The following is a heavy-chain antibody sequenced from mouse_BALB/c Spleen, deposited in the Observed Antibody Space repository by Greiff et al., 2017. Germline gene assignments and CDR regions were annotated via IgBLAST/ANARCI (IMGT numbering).Heavy chain of an antibody. CDR1: GFTFSSYG. V-gene: IGHV5-6-3*01. Sequence: EVNVVESGGGLVQPGGSLKLSCAASGFTFSSYGMSWVRQTPDKRLELVATINSNGGSTYYPDSVKGRFTISRDYAKNTLYLQMSSLKSEDTAMYYCARDTDAMDYWGQGTSVTVSS. J-gene: IGHJ4*01. CDR3: ARDTDAMDY. CDR2: INSNGGST.